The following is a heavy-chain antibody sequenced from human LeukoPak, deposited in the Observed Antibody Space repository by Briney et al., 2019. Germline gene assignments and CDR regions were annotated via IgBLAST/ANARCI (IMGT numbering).Heavy chain of an antibody. J-gene: IGHJ6*03. CDR1: GFTFSSYW. Sequence: GGSLRLSCAASGFTFSSYWMSWVRQAPGKGLEWVANIKQDGSEKYYVDSVKGRFTISRDNAKNSLYLQMNSLRAEDTAVYYCARVGRFLEWPYYYYYMDVWGKGTTVTVSS. V-gene: IGHV3-7*01. CDR2: IKQDGSEK. CDR3: ARVGRFLEWPYYYYYMDV. D-gene: IGHD3-3*01.